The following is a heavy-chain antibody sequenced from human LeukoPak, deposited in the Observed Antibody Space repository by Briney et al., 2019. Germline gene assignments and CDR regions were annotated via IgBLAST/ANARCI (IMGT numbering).Heavy chain of an antibody. CDR2: INPNSGGT. CDR1: GYTFTGYY. CDR3: ARGDYYFDY. V-gene: IGHV1-2*06. D-gene: IGHD3/OR15-3a*01. J-gene: IGHJ4*02. Sequence: ASVKVSCKASGYTFTGYYMHWVRQAPGQGLEWMGRINPNSGGTNYAQKFQGRVTMTTDTSTSTAYMELRSLRSDDTAVYYCARGDYYFDYCGQGTLVSVSS.